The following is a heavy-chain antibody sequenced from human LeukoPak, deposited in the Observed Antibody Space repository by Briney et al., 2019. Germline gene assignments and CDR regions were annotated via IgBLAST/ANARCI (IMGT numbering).Heavy chain of an antibody. CDR1: GFTFDDYA. J-gene: IGHJ4*02. CDR3: AKGTYSSGWPFDY. V-gene: IGHV3-9*01. Sequence: GGSLRLSCAASGFTFDDYAMHWVRQAPGKGLEWVSGISWNSGSIGYADSVKGRFTISRDNAKNSLYLQMNCLRAEDTALYYCAKGTYSSGWPFDYWGQGTLVTVSS. CDR2: ISWNSGSI. D-gene: IGHD6-19*01.